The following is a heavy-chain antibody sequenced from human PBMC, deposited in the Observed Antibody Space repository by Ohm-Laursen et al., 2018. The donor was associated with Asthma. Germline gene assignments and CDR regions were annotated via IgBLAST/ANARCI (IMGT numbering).Heavy chain of an antibody. V-gene: IGHV3-23*01. CDR2: ISGSGGST. CDR3: ASVGVADDY. CDR1: EFTFSTYA. D-gene: IGHD2-8*01. Sequence: SLRLSCAASEFTFSTYAMSWVRQAPGKGLEWVSAISGSGGSTYYADSVKGRFTISRDNSKNSLYLQMNSLRAEDTAVYYCASVGVADDYWGQGTLVTVSS. J-gene: IGHJ4*02.